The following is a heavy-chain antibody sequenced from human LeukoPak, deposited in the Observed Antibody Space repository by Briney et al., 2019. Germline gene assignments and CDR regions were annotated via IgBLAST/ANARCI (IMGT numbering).Heavy chain of an antibody. J-gene: IGHJ3*02. CDR2: IYSGGTT. Sequence: GGSLRLSCAASGFTVSSNYMSWVRQAPGKRLEWVSVIYSGGTTYYADSVKGQFTISRDNSKNTLYLQMNSLRGEDTAVYYCAKDRRWLQYDAFDIWGQGTMVTVSS. V-gene: IGHV3-53*01. CDR1: GFTVSSNY. D-gene: IGHD5-24*01. CDR3: AKDRRWLQYDAFDI.